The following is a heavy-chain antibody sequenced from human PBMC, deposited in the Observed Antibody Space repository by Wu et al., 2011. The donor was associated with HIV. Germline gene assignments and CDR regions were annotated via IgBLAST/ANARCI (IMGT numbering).Heavy chain of an antibody. CDR1: GATFSSYA. CDR3: ARSTVIRGVTPSYYHYYGMDV. Sequence: QVQLVQSGAEVKKPGSSVKVSCKASGATFSSYAISWVRQAPGQGLEWMGRIIPIFGTANYAQKFQGRVTITADKSTSTAYMELSSLRSEDTAVYYCARSTVIRGVTPSYYHYYGMDVWGQGTTVTVSS. CDR2: IIPIFGTA. J-gene: IGHJ6*02. V-gene: IGHV1-69*14. D-gene: IGHD3-10*01.